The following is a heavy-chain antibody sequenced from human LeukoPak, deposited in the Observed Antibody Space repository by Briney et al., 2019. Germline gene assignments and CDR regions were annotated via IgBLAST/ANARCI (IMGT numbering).Heavy chain of an antibody. J-gene: IGHJ5*02. V-gene: IGHV4-34*01. D-gene: IGHD3-10*01. CDR2: INHSGST. Sequence: SETLSLTCAVYGGSFSGYYWSWIRQPPGKGLEWIGEINHSGSTNYNTPLKSRVTISVDTSKNQFSLKLSSVTAADTAVYYCARDRITMVRGVIIHKNWFDPWGQGTLVTVSS. CDR3: ARDRITMVRGVIIHKNWFDP. CDR1: GGSFSGYY.